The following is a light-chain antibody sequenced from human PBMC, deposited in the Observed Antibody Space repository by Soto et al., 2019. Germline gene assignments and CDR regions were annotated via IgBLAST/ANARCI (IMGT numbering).Light chain of an antibody. V-gene: IGKV1-39*01. Sequence: DIQMTQSPSSLSASVGARVTITCRASQSISSYLNWYQQKPGKAPKLLIYAASSLQSGVPSRFSGSGSGTDFTLTISCLQPDDFAVYYCQQSYSTPYTFGQGAKLEIK. CDR2: AAS. CDR3: QQSYSTPYT. CDR1: QSISSY. J-gene: IGKJ2*01.